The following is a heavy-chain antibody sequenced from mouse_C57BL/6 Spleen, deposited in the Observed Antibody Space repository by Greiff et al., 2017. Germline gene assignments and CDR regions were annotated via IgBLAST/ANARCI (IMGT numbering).Heavy chain of an antibody. CDR1: GYTFTDYY. V-gene: IGHV1-19*01. Sequence: VQLQQSGPVLVKPGASVKMSCKASGYTFTDYYMNWVKQSHGKSLEWIGVINPYNGGTSYNQKFKGKATLTVDKSSSTAYMELNSLTSEDSAVYYCARFYSHWYFDVWGTGTTVTVSS. CDR3: ARFYSHWYFDV. J-gene: IGHJ1*03. CDR2: INPYNGGT. D-gene: IGHD2-12*01.